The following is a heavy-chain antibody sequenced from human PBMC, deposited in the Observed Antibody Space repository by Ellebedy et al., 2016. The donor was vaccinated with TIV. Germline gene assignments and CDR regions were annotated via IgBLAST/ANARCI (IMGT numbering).Heavy chain of an antibody. CDR2: IKSNTVGGTT. D-gene: IGHD1-14*01. CDR3: TTGSNRGY. V-gene: IGHV3-15*01. Sequence: PGGSLRLSCAASGFTFTDSWMTWVRQGPGKGLEWVGRIKSNTVGGTTDYAAPVKGRFTISMDDSKRTLFLQMNSLNAEDTAVYYCTTGSNRGYWGQGTLVTVSS. J-gene: IGHJ4*02. CDR1: GFTFTDSW.